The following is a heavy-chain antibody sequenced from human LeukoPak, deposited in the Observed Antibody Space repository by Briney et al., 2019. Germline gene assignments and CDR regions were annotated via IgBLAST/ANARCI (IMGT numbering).Heavy chain of an antibody. V-gene: IGHV1-46*01. Sequence: ASVKVSCKASGYTFTSYYIHWVRQAPGQGLEWMGIINPSGGTTSYAQKFQGRVTVTSDTSTSTVNMDLSSLRSEDTAVYYCAREAGDYEFDFWGQGTLVTVSS. J-gene: IGHJ4*02. D-gene: IGHD4-17*01. CDR2: INPSGGTT. CDR1: GYTFTSYY. CDR3: AREAGDYEFDF.